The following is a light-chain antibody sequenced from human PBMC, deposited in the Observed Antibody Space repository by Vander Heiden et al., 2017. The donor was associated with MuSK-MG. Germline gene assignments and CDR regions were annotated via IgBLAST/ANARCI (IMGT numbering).Light chain of an antibody. J-gene: IGKJ2*01. V-gene: IGKV1-5*03. CDR1: QSISTW. CDR2: EAS. Sequence: DIQMTQSPSTLSASVGDRVTITCRASQSISTWLAWYQQKPGKAPKLLIYEASRLESGVPSRFSGTGSGTEFTLTISSLQPDDFLTYYCQHYSNYPYTFGQGTKVXIK. CDR3: QHYSNYPYT.